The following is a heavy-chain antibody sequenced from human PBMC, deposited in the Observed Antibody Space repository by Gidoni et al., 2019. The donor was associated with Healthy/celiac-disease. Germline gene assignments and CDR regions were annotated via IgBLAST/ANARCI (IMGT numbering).Heavy chain of an antibody. CDR2: TSYDGSNK. D-gene: IGHD1-26*01. Sequence: QVQLLESGGGVVQPGRSLSSFAMHWVRQAPGKGLGWVAVTSYDGSNKYYADSVKGRFTISRDNSKNTLYLQMNSLRAEDTAGYYCARDVSGTHFDYWGQGTLVTVSS. J-gene: IGHJ4*02. V-gene: IGHV3-30-3*01. CDR1: SFA. CDR3: ARDVSGTHFDY.